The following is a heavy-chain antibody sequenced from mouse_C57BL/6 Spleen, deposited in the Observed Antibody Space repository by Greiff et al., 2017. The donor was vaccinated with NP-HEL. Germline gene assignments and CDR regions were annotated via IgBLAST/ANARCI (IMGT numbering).Heavy chain of an antibody. CDR1: GFTFSSYG. V-gene: IGHV5-6*01. J-gene: IGHJ2*01. CDR3: ARHSITTVVARGYFDY. CDR2: ISSGGSYT. D-gene: IGHD1-1*01. Sequence: EVQVVESGGDLVKPGGSLKLSCAASGFTFSSYGMSWVRQTPDKRLAWVATISSGGSYTYYPDSVKGRFTISRDNAKNTLYLQMSSLKSEDTAMYYCARHSITTVVARGYFDYWGQGTTLTVSS.